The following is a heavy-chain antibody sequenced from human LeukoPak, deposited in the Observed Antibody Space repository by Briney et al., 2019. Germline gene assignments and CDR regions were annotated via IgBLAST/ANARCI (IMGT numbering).Heavy chain of an antibody. V-gene: IGHV5-51*01. CDR3: ARRVMIFGVVLDAFDI. D-gene: IGHD3-3*01. CDR2: IYPGDSDT. Sequence: GESLKISCKGSGYSFTSYWIGWVRQMPGKGLEWMGIIYPGDSDTRYSPSFQGQVTISADKSISTAYLQWSSLKASDTAMYYCARRVMIFGVVLDAFDIWGQGTMVTVSS. CDR1: GYSFTSYW. J-gene: IGHJ3*02.